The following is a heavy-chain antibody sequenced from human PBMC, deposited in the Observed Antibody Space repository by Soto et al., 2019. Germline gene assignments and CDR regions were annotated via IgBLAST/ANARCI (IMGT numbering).Heavy chain of an antibody. CDR1: GYTFNNYD. D-gene: IGHD6-13*01. J-gene: IGHJ6*02. CDR3: ARTHVIAAAHRAFMDV. V-gene: IGHV1-46*02. Sequence: GASVKVSCKASGYTFNNYDIDWVRQAPGQGLEWMGIINPSGGSTSYAQKFQGRVTMTRDTSTSTVYMELSSLRSEDTAVYYCARTHVIAAAHRAFMDVWGQGTTVTVSS. CDR2: INPSGGST.